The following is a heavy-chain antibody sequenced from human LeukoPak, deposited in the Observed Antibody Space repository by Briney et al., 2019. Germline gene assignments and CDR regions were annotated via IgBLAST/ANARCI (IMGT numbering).Heavy chain of an antibody. Sequence: ASVKVSCKASGYTFTCYYMHWVGQAPGQGREGMGWINPNSGGTNYAQKFQGRVTMTRDTSISTAYMELSRLRSDDTAVYYCAREWIQLWLPRAGYYFDYWGQGTLVTVSS. V-gene: IGHV1-2*02. CDR2: INPNSGGT. J-gene: IGHJ4*02. D-gene: IGHD5-18*01. CDR1: GYTFTCYY. CDR3: AREWIQLWLPRAGYYFDY.